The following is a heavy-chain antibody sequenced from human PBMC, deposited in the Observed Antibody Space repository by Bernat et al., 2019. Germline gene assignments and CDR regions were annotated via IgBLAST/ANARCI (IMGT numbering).Heavy chain of an antibody. Sequence: QVQLVESGGGLVKPGGSLRISCAASGFTFSDYYMSWIRQAPGTGLVWVSLLSSSGSTIYYAGAVKGRFTISSDNAKNSLYLQMNSLGAEDTAVYYCARDLEMTTVTRGSYYYYYGMDVWGQGTTVTVSS. J-gene: IGHJ6*02. CDR2: LSSSGSTI. V-gene: IGHV3-11*01. CDR3: ARDLEMTTVTRGSYYYYYGMDV. D-gene: IGHD4-11*01. CDR1: GFTFSDYY.